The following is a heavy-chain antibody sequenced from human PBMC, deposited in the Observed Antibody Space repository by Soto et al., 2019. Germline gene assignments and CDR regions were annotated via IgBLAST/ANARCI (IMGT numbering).Heavy chain of an antibody. CDR2: INPSGGST. CDR3: ARAVRDDFWSGYYTFWFDP. V-gene: IGHV1-46*03. CDR1: GYTFTSYY. D-gene: IGHD3-3*01. Sequence: ASVKVSCKASGYTFTSYYMHWVRQAPGQGLEWMGIINPSGGSTSYAQKFQGRVTVTRDTSTSTVYMELSSLRSEDTAVYYCARAVRDDFWSGYYTFWFDPWGQGTLVTVSS. J-gene: IGHJ5*02.